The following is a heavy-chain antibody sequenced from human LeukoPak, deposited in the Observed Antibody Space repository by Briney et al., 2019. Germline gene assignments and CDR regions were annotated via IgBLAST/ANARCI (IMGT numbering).Heavy chain of an antibody. CDR1: GYTFTGYY. CDR3: ARGYYDFWSGYSGFFDY. Sequence: ASVKVSCKASGYTFTGYYMHWVRQAPGQGLEWMGWINPNSGGTYYAQKFQGRVTMTRDTSISTAYMELSRLRSDDTAVYYCARGYYDFWSGYSGFFDYWGQGTLVTVSS. CDR2: INPNSGGT. V-gene: IGHV1-2*02. D-gene: IGHD3-3*01. J-gene: IGHJ4*02.